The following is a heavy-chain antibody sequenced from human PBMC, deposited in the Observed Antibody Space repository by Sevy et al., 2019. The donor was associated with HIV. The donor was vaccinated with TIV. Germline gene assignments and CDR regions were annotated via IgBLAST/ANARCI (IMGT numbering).Heavy chain of an antibody. D-gene: IGHD3-22*01. J-gene: IGHJ3*01. CDR1: GFTFDYYW. CDR3: VRTYDSTGYNNFRDGIFDL. V-gene: IGHV3-7*03. Sequence: GESLKISCAASGFTFDYYWMNWVRQAPGKGLEWVANIKDDGSEKHYVDSVKGRFTISRDNAKNQLYVQMSSLRVEDTAVYYGVRTYDSTGYNNFRDGIFDLWGQGTKVTVSS. CDR2: IKDDGSEK.